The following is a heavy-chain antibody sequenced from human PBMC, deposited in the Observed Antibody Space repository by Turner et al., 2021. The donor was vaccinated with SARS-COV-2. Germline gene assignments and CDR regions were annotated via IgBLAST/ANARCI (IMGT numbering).Heavy chain of an antibody. CDR2: VDPEDGET. CDR1: GYTLIELS. CDR3: ATAPGMTSTGWFDH. J-gene: IGHJ5*02. V-gene: IGHV1-24*01. Sequence: QFQLVQSGAKLKKPGAALKFSCEVSGYTLIELSMHWVRQAPGKGLEWMGGVDPEDGETIYAQKFQGRVTMTEDTSTDTAYMELSSLRADDTAVYYCATAPGMTSTGWFDHWGQGTLVTVSS. D-gene: IGHD3-10*01.